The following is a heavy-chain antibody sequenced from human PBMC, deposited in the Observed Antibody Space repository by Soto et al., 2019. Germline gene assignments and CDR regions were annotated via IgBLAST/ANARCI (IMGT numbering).Heavy chain of an antibody. CDR2: VNPSGGHT. V-gene: IGHV1-46*01. J-gene: IGHJ4*02. Sequence: QVQLVQSGAEVKKPGASVKVSCKASGDTFTDYYIHWVRQAPGQGLEWMGTVNPSGGHTTYAQHLPGRITMTRDTSPSTLYMGLTSMTSEDTAVYYWARGVHVGVVTAALDYWGQGTLVTVSS. CDR3: ARGVHVGVVTAALDY. CDR1: GDTFTDYY. D-gene: IGHD2-21*02.